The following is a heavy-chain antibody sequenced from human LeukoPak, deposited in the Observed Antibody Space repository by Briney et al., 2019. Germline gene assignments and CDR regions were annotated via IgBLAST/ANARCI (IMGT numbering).Heavy chain of an antibody. Sequence: PSETLSLTCTVSGGSISSYYWSWIRQSPGKGLEWIGYIYYSGSTNYNPSLKSRVPISVDTSKNQFSLKLSSVTAADTAVYYCAREIPEWELLGDAFDIWGQGTMVTVSS. CDR2: IYYSGST. J-gene: IGHJ3*02. CDR1: GGSISSYY. D-gene: IGHD1-26*01. V-gene: IGHV4-59*01. CDR3: AREIPEWELLGDAFDI.